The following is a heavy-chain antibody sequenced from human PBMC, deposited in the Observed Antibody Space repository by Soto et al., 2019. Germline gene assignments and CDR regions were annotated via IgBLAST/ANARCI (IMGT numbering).Heavy chain of an antibody. V-gene: IGHV3-11*05. Sequence: QVQLVESGGGLVRPGGSLRLSCAASGFTFSDYYMTWIRQAPGKGLEWVSYITGSSDYTNYADSVKGRFTISRDNVKNSRYLQMNSLRAEDTAVYYCARAYYYGMDVWGQGTTVTVSS. CDR1: GFTFSDYY. CDR2: ITGSSDYT. CDR3: ARAYYYGMDV. J-gene: IGHJ6*02.